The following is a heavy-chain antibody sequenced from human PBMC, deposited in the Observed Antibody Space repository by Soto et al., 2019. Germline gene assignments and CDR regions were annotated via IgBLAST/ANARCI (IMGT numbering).Heavy chain of an antibody. D-gene: IGHD2-15*01. CDR3: ARDREGYCSGGSCYPEVYDWFDP. Sequence: PGESLKISCKGSGYSFTSYWISWVRQMPGKGLEWMGRIDPSDSYTNYSPSFQGHVTISADKSISTAYLQWSSLKASDTAVYYCARDREGYCSGGSCYPEVYDWFDPWGQGTLVTVSS. J-gene: IGHJ5*02. V-gene: IGHV5-10-1*01. CDR2: IDPSDSYT. CDR1: GYSFTSYW.